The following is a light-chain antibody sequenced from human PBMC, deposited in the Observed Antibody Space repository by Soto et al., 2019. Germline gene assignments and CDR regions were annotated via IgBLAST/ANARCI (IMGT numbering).Light chain of an antibody. CDR2: GTS. V-gene: IGKV3-20*01. J-gene: IGKJ5*01. CDR3: QHYGSPPIT. Sequence: ENVLKQSPATLSLSQGERATLSCSASQSVSSTDLGWYQQQPGQPPRLLMSGTSNRATGTPDRFSGSGSGTDVTLTISRMEPEDFAVYYCQHYGSPPITFGQGTRLEIK. CDR1: QSVSSTD.